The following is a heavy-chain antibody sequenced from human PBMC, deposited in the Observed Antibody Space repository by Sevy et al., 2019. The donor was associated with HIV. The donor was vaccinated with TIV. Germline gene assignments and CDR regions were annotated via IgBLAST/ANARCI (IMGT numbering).Heavy chain of an antibody. D-gene: IGHD2-15*01. CDR3: ARDQYCSGGSCFFPDYYYYGMDV. Sequence: QLGGSLRLSCAASGFTFSSYWMSWVRQAPGKGLEWVANIKQDGSEKYYVDSVKGRFTISRDNAKNSLYLQMNSLRAEDTAVYYCARDQYCSGGSCFFPDYYYYGMDVWGQGTTVTVSS. CDR1: GFTFSSYW. V-gene: IGHV3-7*01. CDR2: IKQDGSEK. J-gene: IGHJ6*02.